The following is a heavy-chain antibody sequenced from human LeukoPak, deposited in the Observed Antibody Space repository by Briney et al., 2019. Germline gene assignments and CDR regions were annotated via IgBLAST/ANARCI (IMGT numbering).Heavy chain of an antibody. CDR2: IYSGGST. CDR1: GFTVSSNY. Sequence: PGGSLRLSCAASGFTVSSNYMSWVRQAPGKGLEWVSVIYSGGSTYYADSVKGRFTISRDNSKNTLYLQMNSLRAEDTAVYYCARFSGYNWNDPFDYWGQGTLVTVSS. J-gene: IGHJ4*02. D-gene: IGHD1-20*01. V-gene: IGHV3-53*01. CDR3: ARFSGYNWNDPFDY.